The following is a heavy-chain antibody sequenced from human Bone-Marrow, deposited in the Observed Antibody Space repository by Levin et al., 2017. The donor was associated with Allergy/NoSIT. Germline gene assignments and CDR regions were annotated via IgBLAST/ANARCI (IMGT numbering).Heavy chain of an antibody. CDR1: GGSIINGGYS. V-gene: IGHV4-30-2*01. CDR2: IYHTGST. CDR3: ARANDGALDY. J-gene: IGHJ4*02. Sequence: MTSETLSLTCAVSGGSIINGGYSWNWIRQPPGKGLEWIGYIYHTGSTYYNPSLKSRVTISVDMSENQFSLKLSSVTAADTAVYYCARANDGALDYWGQGTLVTVSS. D-gene: IGHD1-1*01.